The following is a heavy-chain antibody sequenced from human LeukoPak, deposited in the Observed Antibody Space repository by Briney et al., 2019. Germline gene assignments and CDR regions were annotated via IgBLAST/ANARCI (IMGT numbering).Heavy chain of an antibody. CDR3: ARDSQGSSSWYDY. D-gene: IGHD6-13*01. CDR2: ISGSGGST. Sequence: GGSLRLSCAASGFTFSSYAMSWVRQAPGKGLEWVSAISGSGGSTYYADSVKGRFTISRDNSKNTLYLQMNSLRAEDTAVYYCARDSQGSSSWYDYWGQGTLVTVSS. J-gene: IGHJ4*02. V-gene: IGHV3-23*01. CDR1: GFTFSSYA.